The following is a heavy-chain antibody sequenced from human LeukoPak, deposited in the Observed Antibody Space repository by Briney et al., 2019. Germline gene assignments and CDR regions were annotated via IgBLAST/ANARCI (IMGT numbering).Heavy chain of an antibody. Sequence: GRSLRLSCAASGFTFDDYAMHWVRQAPGKGLEWVSGISWNSGSIGYADSVKGRFTISRDNAKNSLYLQMNSLRAEDTALYYCAKDRGIAVAGLPDYWGQGTLVTVSS. CDR2: ISWNSGSI. CDR3: AKDRGIAVAGLPDY. CDR1: GFTFDDYA. J-gene: IGHJ4*02. V-gene: IGHV3-9*01. D-gene: IGHD6-19*01.